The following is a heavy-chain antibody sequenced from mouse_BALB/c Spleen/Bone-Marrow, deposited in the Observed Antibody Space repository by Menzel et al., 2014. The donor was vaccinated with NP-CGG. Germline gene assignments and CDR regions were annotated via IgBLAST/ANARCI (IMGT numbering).Heavy chain of an antibody. CDR1: GFDFSRYW. Sequence: EVKLVESGGGLVQPGGSLKLSCAASGFDFSRYWMSWVRRAPGKGLEWIGEIDPDSSTINYTPSLKDKFIISRDNAKNTLYLQMSKVRSEDTSLYYCARLYYYGQFAYWGQGTLVTVSA. V-gene: IGHV4-1*02. D-gene: IGHD1-1*01. CDR2: IDPDSSTI. CDR3: ARLYYYGQFAY. J-gene: IGHJ3*01.